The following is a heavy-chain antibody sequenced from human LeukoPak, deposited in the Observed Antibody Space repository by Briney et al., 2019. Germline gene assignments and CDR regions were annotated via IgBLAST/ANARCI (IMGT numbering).Heavy chain of an antibody. D-gene: IGHD6-13*01. CDR2: ISSSGSTI. V-gene: IGHV3-11*01. CDR3: AREYSSSWYNPNWFDP. Sequence: PGGSLRLSCAASGFTFSDYYMSWIRQAPGKGLEWVSYISSSGSTIYYADSVKGRFTISRDNAENSLYLQMNSLRAEDTAVYYCAREYSSSWYNPNWFDPWGQGTLVTVSS. J-gene: IGHJ5*02. CDR1: GFTFSDYY.